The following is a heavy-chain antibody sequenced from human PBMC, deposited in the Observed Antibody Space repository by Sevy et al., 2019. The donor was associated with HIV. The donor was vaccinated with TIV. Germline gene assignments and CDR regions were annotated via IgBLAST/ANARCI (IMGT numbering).Heavy chain of an antibody. CDR3: ARRGIVMITFGGVIASPGMDV. V-gene: IGHV3-48*03. CDR1: GFTFSSYE. CDR2: ISSSGSTI. Sequence: GGSLRLSCAASGFTFSSYEMNWVRQAPGKGLEWVSYISSSGSTINYADSVKGRFTISRDNAKKSLYLQMNSLRAEDTAVYYCARRGIVMITFGGVIASPGMDVWGQGTTVTVSS. J-gene: IGHJ6*02. D-gene: IGHD3-16*02.